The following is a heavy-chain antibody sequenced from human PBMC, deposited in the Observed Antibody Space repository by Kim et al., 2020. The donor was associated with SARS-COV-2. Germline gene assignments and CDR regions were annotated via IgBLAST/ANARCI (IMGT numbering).Heavy chain of an antibody. J-gene: IGHJ4*02. CDR1: GYTFTSYI. D-gene: IGHD6-13*01. CDR3: AREDSSSWYDY. Sequence: ASVKVSCKASGYTFTSYIMHWVRQAPGQRLPWMGWINAGNGNTKYSQKFQDRVTITRDTYARTPYMELSSLRYEDTAVYECAREDSSSWYDYWGQGTLVT. CDR2: INAGNGNT. V-gene: IGHV1-3*01.